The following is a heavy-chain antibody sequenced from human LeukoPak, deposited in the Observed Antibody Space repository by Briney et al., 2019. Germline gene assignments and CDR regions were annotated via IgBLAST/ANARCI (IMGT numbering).Heavy chain of an antibody. CDR1: GYTFTGYY. D-gene: IGHD1-26*01. CDR3: ARVALVGAEYFDY. CDR2: INPNSGGT. Sequence: ASVKVSCKASGYTFTGYYMHWARQAPGQGLEWMGRINPNSGGTNYAQKFQGRVTMTRDTSISTAYMELSRLRSDDTAVYYCARVALVGAEYFDYWGQGTLVTVSS. V-gene: IGHV1-2*06. J-gene: IGHJ4*02.